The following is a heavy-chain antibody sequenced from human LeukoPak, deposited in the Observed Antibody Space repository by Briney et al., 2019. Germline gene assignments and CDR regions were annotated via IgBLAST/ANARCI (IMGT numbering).Heavy chain of an antibody. J-gene: IGHJ4*02. V-gene: IGHV4-31*03. CDR3: ASFRYYDSSGYYGSWYFDY. CDR2: IYYSGST. Sequence: PSETLSLTCTVSGGSLSSGGYYWSWIRQHPGKGLEWIGYIYYSGSTYYNPSLKSRVTISVDTSKNQFSLKLSSVTAADTAVYYCASFRYYDSSGYYGSWYFDYWGQGTLVTVSS. CDR1: GGSLSSGGYY. D-gene: IGHD3-22*01.